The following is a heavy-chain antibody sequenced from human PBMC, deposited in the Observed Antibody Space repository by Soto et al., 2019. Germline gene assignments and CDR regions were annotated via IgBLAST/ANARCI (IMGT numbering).Heavy chain of an antibody. CDR2: ISCSGGST. J-gene: IGHJ4*02. V-gene: IGHV3-23*01. CDR3: ANGLRYLELYYLGVRGP. Sequence: EVQLLESGGGLVQPGGSLRLSCAASGFTFSSYAMSWVRQAPGEGLEWVSAISCSGGSTYYADSVKGRFTISRDNFNNPLYLQMHSLRSEDTAVYYCANGLRYLELYYLGVRGPWGQVTLVTVS. CDR1: GFTFSSYA. D-gene: IGHD3-22*01.